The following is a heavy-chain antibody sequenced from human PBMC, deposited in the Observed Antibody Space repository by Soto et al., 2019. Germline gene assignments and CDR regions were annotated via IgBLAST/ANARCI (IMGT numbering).Heavy chain of an antibody. Sequence: GEPLKISCKGSVYSFSSYWNSWVRQMPGKGLEWMGRIDPSDSYTNYSPSFQGHVTISADKSISTAYLQWSSLKASDTAMYYCARIAAAYYYYYGMDVWGQGTTVTVSS. CDR3: ARIAAAYYYYYGMDV. D-gene: IGHD6-13*01. J-gene: IGHJ6*02. CDR1: VYSFSSYW. CDR2: IDPSDSYT. V-gene: IGHV5-10-1*01.